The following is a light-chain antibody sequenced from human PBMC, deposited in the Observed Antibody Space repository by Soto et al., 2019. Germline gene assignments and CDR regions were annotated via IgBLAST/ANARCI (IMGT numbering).Light chain of an antibody. V-gene: IGKV1-5*01. CDR2: DAS. Sequence: DIQMTQSPSTLSASVGDRVTITCRASQGISSYLAWYQQKPGKAPKVLIFDASSLKTGVPSRFSGSGSGTEFTLTISNLQPDDFATYYCQQYDSYSSGPFGQGTKVDIK. J-gene: IGKJ1*01. CDR1: QGISSY. CDR3: QQYDSYSSGP.